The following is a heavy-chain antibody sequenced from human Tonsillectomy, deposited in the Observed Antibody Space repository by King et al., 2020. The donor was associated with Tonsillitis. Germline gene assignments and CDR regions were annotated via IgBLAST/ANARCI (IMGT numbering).Heavy chain of an antibody. J-gene: IGHJ6*02. V-gene: IGHV5-51*01. CDR2: IYPVDSDA. CDR3: ARHVSYYFGMDV. CDR1: GYTFAKYW. D-gene: IGHD5/OR15-5a*01. Sequence: VQLVESGAEVKKPGESLKISCQGSGYTFAKYWIGWVRQMPGKGLEWMGSIYPVDSDARYSPSFQGQVTISVDKFINTAYLQWSSLKASDTAMYYCARHVSYYFGMDVWGQGTTVTVS.